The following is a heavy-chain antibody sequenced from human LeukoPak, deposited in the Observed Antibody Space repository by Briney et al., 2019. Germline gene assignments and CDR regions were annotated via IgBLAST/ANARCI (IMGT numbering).Heavy chain of an antibody. CDR2: ISGSGGST. V-gene: IGHV3-23*01. CDR1: GFTFSSYA. D-gene: IGHD3-9*01. J-gene: IGHJ4*02. CDR3: AKGGRGGVYDILTGYPRGLDY. Sequence: RGSLRLSCAASGFTFSSYAMSWVRQAPGKGLEWVSAISGSGGSTYYADSVKGRFTISRDNSKNTLYLQMNSLRAEDTAVYYCAKGGRGGVYDILTGYPRGLDYWGQGTLVTVSS.